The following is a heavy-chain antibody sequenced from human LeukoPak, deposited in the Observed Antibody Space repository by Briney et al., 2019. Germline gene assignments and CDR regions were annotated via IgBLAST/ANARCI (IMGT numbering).Heavy chain of an antibody. D-gene: IGHD2-15*01. Sequence: ASVKVSCKASGYTFTGYYMHWVRQAPGQGLEWMGWINPNSGGTNYIQKLQGRVTMTTDTSTSTGYMELRSLRSDDTAVYYCARGDGYCSGGSCMIFDYWGQGTLVTVSS. CDR2: INPNSGGT. CDR3: ARGDGYCSGGSCMIFDY. CDR1: GYTFTGYY. V-gene: IGHV1-2*02. J-gene: IGHJ4*02.